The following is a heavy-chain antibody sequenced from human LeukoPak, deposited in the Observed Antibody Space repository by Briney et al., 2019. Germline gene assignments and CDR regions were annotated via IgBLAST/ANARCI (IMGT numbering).Heavy chain of an antibody. J-gene: IGHJ4*01. CDR1: GYTFSDYY. Sequence: ASVKVSCKASGYTFSDYYLHWVRQAPGQGLEWMGWINPNSGGTNFAQKFRGRVTMTRDTSITTAYMELTRLKSDGTAVYYCARGGVRTAASSLGYWGQGTLVTVSS. V-gene: IGHV1-2*02. D-gene: IGHD6-13*01. CDR2: INPNSGGT. CDR3: ARGGVRTAASSLGY.